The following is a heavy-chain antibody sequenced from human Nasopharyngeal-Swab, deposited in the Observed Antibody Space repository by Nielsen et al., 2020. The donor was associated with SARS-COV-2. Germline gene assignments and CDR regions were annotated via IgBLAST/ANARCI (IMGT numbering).Heavy chain of an antibody. CDR2: IRSEAYGGTT. CDR3: TRAWFGELTLT. D-gene: IGHD3-10*01. CDR1: GFTFGDYA. Sequence: GESLKISCTASGFTFGDYAMSWFRQAPGKGLEWVGFIRSEAYGGTTEYAASVKGRFTISRDDSKSIAYLQMNSLKTEDTAVYYCTRAWFGELTLTWGQGTLVTVSS. V-gene: IGHV3-49*03. J-gene: IGHJ4*02.